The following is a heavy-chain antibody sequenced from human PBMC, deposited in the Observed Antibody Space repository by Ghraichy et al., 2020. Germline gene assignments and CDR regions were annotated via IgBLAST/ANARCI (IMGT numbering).Heavy chain of an antibody. V-gene: IGHV1-2*02. J-gene: IGHJ4*02. Sequence: ASVKVSCKASGYTFTGYYMHWVRQAPGQGLEWMGWINPNSGGTNYAQKFQGRVTMTRDTSISTAYMELSRLRSDDTAVYYCARVRFCSSTSCYRGYFDYWGQGTLVTVSS. D-gene: IGHD2-2*01. CDR3: ARVRFCSSTSCYRGYFDY. CDR1: GYTFTGYY. CDR2: INPNSGGT.